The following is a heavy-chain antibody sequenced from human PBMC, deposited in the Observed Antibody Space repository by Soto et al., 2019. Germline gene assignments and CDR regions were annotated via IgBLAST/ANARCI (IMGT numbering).Heavy chain of an antibody. V-gene: IGHV3-23*01. Sequence: EVPLLESGGGLVQPGGSLRLSCAASGFTFSSYAMSWVRQAPGKGLEWVSAISGSGGSTYYADSVKGRFTISRDNSKNTLYLQMNSLRAEDTAVYYCATNHKLGFSPIDYWGQGTLFTVSS. CDR2: ISGSGGST. CDR3: ATNHKLGFSPIDY. J-gene: IGHJ4*02. CDR1: GFTFSSYA. D-gene: IGHD1-26*01.